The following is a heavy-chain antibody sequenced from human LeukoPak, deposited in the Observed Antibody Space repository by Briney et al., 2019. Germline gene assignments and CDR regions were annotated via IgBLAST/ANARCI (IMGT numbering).Heavy chain of an antibody. CDR2: ISGSGDTT. CDR1: GFTFSSDS. CDR3: AKELTTERTPGVDS. V-gene: IGHV3-23*01. Sequence: GGSLRRYHTASGFTFSSDSMSWVGQGPGTGLEWVSAISGSGDTTFYADSVKGRFTISRDNSKKTLYLQVNSLRAEDTAVYFCAKELTTERTPGVDSWGQGTLVTVSS. D-gene: IGHD4-17*01. J-gene: IGHJ4*02.